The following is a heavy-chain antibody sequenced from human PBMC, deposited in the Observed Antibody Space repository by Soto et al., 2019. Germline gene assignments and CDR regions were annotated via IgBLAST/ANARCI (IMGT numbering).Heavy chain of an antibody. CDR1: GFTFDDYG. J-gene: IGHJ5*02. Sequence: GGSLRLSCAASGFTFDDYGMSWVRQAPGKGLEWVSGINWNGGSTGYADSVKGRFTISRDNAKNSLYLQMNSLRAEDTALYYCARESRFLEWLSLNWFDPWGQGTLVTVSS. CDR2: INWNGGST. CDR3: ARESRFLEWLSLNWFDP. V-gene: IGHV3-20*04. D-gene: IGHD3-3*01.